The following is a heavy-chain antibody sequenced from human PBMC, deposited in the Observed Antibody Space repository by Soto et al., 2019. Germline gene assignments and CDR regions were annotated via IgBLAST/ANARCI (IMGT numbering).Heavy chain of an antibody. J-gene: IGHJ4*02. Sequence: GSLRPSCAASGFTFSPYEMSWVRQAPGKGLEWISYISSSGSTIHYAASVKGRFSTSSDNAKKSLFLQMNSLRAEDTAVYYCVREAPCSNGVCQFDYWGRGTLVTVSS. CDR2: ISSSGSTI. CDR3: VREAPCSNGVCQFDY. D-gene: IGHD2-8*01. V-gene: IGHV3-48*03. CDR1: GFTFSPYE.